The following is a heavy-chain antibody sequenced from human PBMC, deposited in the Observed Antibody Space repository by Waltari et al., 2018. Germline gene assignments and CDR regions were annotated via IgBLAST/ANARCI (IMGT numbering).Heavy chain of an antibody. CDR2: IKSKTDGGTT. J-gene: IGHJ4*02. V-gene: IGHV3-15*01. D-gene: IGHD3-3*01. CDR1: GFTFSNAW. CDR3: ATLFGDFWSGYFFDY. Sequence: EVQLVESGGGLVKPGGSLRLSCAASGFTFSNAWMSWVRQAPGEGLEWVGRIKSKTDGGTTDYAAPVKGRFTISRDDSENTLYLQMNSLKTEDTAVYYCATLFGDFWSGYFFDYWGQGTLVTVSS.